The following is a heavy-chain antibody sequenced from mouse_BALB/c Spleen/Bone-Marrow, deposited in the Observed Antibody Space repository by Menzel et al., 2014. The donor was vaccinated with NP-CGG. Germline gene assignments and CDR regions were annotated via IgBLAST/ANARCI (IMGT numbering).Heavy chain of an antibody. CDR3: ASPYGNLVYAMDD. CDR1: GDSITSGY. J-gene: IGHJ4*01. D-gene: IGHD2-10*02. V-gene: IGHV3-8*02. CDR2: ISYSGST. Sequence: EVHLVESGPSLVKPSQTLSLTCSVTGDSITSGYWNWIRKFPGNKLEYMGYISYSGSTYYNPSLKSRISITRDTSKNQYYLQLNSVTTEDTATYYCASPYGNLVYAMDDWGQGTSVTVSS.